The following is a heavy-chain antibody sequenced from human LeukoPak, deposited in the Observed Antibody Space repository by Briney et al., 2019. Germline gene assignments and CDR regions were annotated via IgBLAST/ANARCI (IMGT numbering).Heavy chain of an antibody. CDR2: IYYSGST. CDR1: GGSTSSYY. D-gene: IGHD3-22*01. CDR3: ARVDYYDSSGLDY. J-gene: IGHJ4*02. Sequence: SEILSLTCTVSGGSTSSYYWSWIRQPPGKGLEWIGYIYYSGSTNYNPSLKSRVTISVDTSKNQFSLKLSSVTAADTAVYYCARVDYYDSSGLDYWGQGTLVTVSS. V-gene: IGHV4-59*01.